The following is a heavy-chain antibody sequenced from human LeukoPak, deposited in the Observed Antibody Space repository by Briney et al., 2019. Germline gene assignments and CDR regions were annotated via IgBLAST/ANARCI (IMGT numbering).Heavy chain of an antibody. V-gene: IGHV4-59*08. J-gene: IGHJ4*02. CDR1: VGSISSYY. CDR2: IYYSGST. CDR3: ASAYSSSGTVDY. D-gene: IGHD6-13*01. Sequence: PSETLSLTCTVSVGSISSYYWSWIQQPPGKGLEWIGYIYYSGSTNYNPSLKSRVTISIDTSKNQFSLKLSSVTAAGTAMYYCASAYSSSGTVDYWGQGTLVAVSS.